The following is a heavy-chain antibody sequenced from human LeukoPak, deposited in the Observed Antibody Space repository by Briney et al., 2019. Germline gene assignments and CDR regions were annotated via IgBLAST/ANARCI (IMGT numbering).Heavy chain of an antibody. J-gene: IGHJ4*02. CDR2: IKSKTDGGTT. V-gene: IGHV3-15*01. Sequence: GGSLRLSCAASGFTFSNAWMSWVRQAPGKGLEWVGRIKSKTDGGTTDYAAPVKGRFTISRDDSKNTLYLQMNSLKTEDTAVYYCTTDLIGALSTTLDYWGQGTLVTVSS. CDR3: TTDLIGALSTTLDY. D-gene: IGHD3-10*01. CDR1: GFTFSNAW.